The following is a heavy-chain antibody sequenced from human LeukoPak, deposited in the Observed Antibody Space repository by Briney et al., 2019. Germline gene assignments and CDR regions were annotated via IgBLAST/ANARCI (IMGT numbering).Heavy chain of an antibody. Sequence: ASVKVSCKASGYTFTSYDINWVRQATGQGLEWMGWMNPNSGNTGYAQKFQGRVTMTRNTSISTAYMELSSLRSEDTAVYYCARSDSSGWYYVWDYWGQGTLVTVSS. V-gene: IGHV1-8*01. J-gene: IGHJ4*02. D-gene: IGHD6-19*01. CDR2: MNPNSGNT. CDR1: GYTFTSYD. CDR3: ARSDSSGWYYVWDY.